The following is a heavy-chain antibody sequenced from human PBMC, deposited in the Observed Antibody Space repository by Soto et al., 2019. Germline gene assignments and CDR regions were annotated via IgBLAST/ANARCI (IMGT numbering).Heavy chain of an antibody. CDR3: ARIVVPVFSDAFDL. V-gene: IGHV4-61*01. CDR2: IYYSGST. D-gene: IGHD2-15*01. Sequence: SETLSLTCTVSGGSVSSGSYYWSWIRQPPGKGLEWIGYIYYSGSTNYNPSLKSRVTISVDTSKNQFSLKLSSVTAADTALYYCARIVVPVFSDAFDLWGQGTLVTVSS. J-gene: IGHJ3*01. CDR1: GGSVSSGSYY.